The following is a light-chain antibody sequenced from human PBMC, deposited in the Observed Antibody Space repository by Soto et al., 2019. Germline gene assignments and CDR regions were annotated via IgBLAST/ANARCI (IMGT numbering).Light chain of an antibody. CDR3: QSYDSSSVV. V-gene: IGLV1-40*01. J-gene: IGLJ2*01. CDR2: GNS. Sequence: QSVLTQPPSVSGAPGQRVTISCTGSSSNIGAGYDVHWYQQLPGTAPKLLIYGNSNRPSGVPDRFPGSKSGTSASLAITGLQAEDEADYYCQSYDSSSVVFGGGTKLTVL. CDR1: SSNIGAGYD.